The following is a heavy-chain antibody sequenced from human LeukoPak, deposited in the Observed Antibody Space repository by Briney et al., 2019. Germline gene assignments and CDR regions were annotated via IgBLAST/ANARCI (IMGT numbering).Heavy chain of an antibody. D-gene: IGHD6-13*01. V-gene: IGHV5-51*01. J-gene: IGHJ6*03. CDR2: IYPGESDP. Sequence: ESLHLSRKGSGYSLTSYWIGWVRQMPGKGLDWMGIIYPGESDPRYSPSFQGQVTISADKSISPASLQWSSLKAADTAMYYCARHFDLVSWATGYDMDVWGKGTTVTVSS. CDR3: ARHFDLVSWATGYDMDV. CDR1: GYSLTSYW.